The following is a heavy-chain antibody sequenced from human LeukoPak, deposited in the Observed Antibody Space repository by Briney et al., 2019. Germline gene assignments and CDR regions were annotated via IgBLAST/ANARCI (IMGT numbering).Heavy chain of an antibody. Sequence: GGSLRLSCAASGFTFSSYWMSWVRQAPGKGLEWVANIKQDGSNKYYADSVKGRFTISRDNSKNTLYLQMNSLRAEDTAVYYCAREGRCSGGSCGGEPLHYWSQGTLVTVSS. V-gene: IGHV3-7*01. J-gene: IGHJ4*02. CDR3: AREGRCSGGSCGGEPLHY. D-gene: IGHD2-15*01. CDR1: GFTFSSYW. CDR2: IKQDGSNK.